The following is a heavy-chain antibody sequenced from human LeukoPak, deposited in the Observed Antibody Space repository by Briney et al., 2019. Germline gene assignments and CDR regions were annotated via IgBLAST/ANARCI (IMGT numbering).Heavy chain of an antibody. V-gene: IGHV1-2*02. CDR3: ARGFRPVPFDY. D-gene: IGHD3-3*01. Sequence: ASVKVSCKASGGTFSSYAISWVRQAPGQGLEWMGWINPNSGGTNYAQKFQGRVTMTRDTSISTAYMELSRLRSDDTAVYYCARGFRPVPFDYWGQGTLVTVSS. CDR1: GGTFSSYA. CDR2: INPNSGGT. J-gene: IGHJ4*02.